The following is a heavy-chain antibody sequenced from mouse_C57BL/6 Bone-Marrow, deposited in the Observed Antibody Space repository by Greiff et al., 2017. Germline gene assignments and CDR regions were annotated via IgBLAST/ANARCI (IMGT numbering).Heavy chain of an antibody. CDR2: VYPYNGGT. V-gene: IGHV1-36*01. D-gene: IGHD2-1*01. J-gene: IGHJ4*01. CDR1: GFTFTDYY. Sequence: EVQLQQSGPVLVKPGPSVKISCKASGFTFTDYYMHWVKQSHGKSLEWIGLVYPYNGGTSYNQKFKGKATLTVDTSSSTAYMELNSLTSEDSAVXYCVYGNYVGLDYAMDYWGQGTSVTVSS. CDR3: VYGNYVGLDYAMDY.